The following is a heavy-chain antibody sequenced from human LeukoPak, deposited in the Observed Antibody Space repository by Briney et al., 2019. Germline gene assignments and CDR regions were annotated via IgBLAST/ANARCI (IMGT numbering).Heavy chain of an antibody. Sequence: GGSLRLSCAASGFTFINYSLNWVRQAPGKGLEWVSSISSSSSYIYYADSMKARFTISRDNAKNSLYLQMNSLRAEDTAVYYCARSSGYYYPLDYWGQGTLVTVSS. CDR3: ARSSGYYYPLDY. CDR1: GFTFINYS. J-gene: IGHJ4*02. D-gene: IGHD3-22*01. CDR2: ISSSSSYI. V-gene: IGHV3-21*01.